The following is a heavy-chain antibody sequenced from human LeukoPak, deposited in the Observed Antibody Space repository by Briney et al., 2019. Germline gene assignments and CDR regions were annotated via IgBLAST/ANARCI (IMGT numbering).Heavy chain of an antibody. CDR1: GFTFSDYY. V-gene: IGHV3-11*01. Sequence: GGSLRLSCAASGFTFSDYYMSWIRQAPGKGLEWVSYISSSGSTIYYADSVKGRFTISRDNAKNSLYLQMNSPRAEDTAVYYCARDLGNGVVPAATTDYWGQGTLVTVSS. J-gene: IGHJ4*02. D-gene: IGHD2-2*01. CDR3: ARDLGNGVVPAATTDY. CDR2: ISSSGSTI.